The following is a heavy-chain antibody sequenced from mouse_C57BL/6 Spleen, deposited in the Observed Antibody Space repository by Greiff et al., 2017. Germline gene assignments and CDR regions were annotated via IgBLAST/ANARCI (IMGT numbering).Heavy chain of an antibody. J-gene: IGHJ1*03. CDR1: GYAFSSSW. CDR3: ARDPLLRFPYCYFDV. CDR2: IYPGDGDT. Sequence: QVQLQQSGPELVKPGASVKISCKASGYAFSSSWMNWVKQRPGKGLEWIGRIYPGDGDTNYNGKFKGKATLTADKASSTAYMQLSSLTPEDSAVYFYARDPLLRFPYCYFDVWGTGTTVTVSS. V-gene: IGHV1-82*01. D-gene: IGHD1-1*01.